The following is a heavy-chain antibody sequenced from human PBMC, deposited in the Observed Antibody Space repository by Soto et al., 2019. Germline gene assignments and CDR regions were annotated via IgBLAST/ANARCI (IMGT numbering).Heavy chain of an antibody. J-gene: IGHJ6*02. CDR1: GHTLTELS. CDR2: FDPNGGDA. D-gene: IGHD1-1*01. Sequence: ASVKVSCKISGHTLTELSIHWVRQAPGKGLEWMGWFDPNGGDANYAQKLQGRVTMTRDTATDTAYMELSRLRSDDTAVYYCARGLEDYYGMDVWG. V-gene: IGHV1-24*01. CDR3: ARGLEDYYGMDV.